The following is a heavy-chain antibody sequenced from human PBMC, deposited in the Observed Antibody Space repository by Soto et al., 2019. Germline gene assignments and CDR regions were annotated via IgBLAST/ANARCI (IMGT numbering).Heavy chain of an antibody. Sequence: EVQLLESGGGLVQPGGSLRLSCAASGFNLGRYVMNWVRQDPGKGLEWVSSISETGGSAYYVDSVKGRFTVSRDNSKNTLYLQMNNLTGDDTAKYFCARQSGPRFFVYWGQGTLVTVYS. CDR2: ISETGGSA. J-gene: IGHJ4*02. V-gene: IGHV3-23*01. CDR1: GFNLGRYV. CDR3: ARQSGPRFFVY. D-gene: IGHD1-26*01.